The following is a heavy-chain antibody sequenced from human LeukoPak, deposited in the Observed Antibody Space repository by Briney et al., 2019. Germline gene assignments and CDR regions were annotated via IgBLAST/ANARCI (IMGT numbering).Heavy chain of an antibody. CDR1: GFTFSNYW. CDR3: ASPRGYGYYFDY. CDR2: IKQDGSEK. J-gene: IGHJ4*02. Sequence: GSLRLSCSASGFTFSNYWMSWVRQAPGKGLEWVANIKQDGSEKYYVDSVKGRFTISRDNAKNSLYLQMNSLRAEDTAVYYCASPRGYGYYFDYWGQGTLVTVSS. V-gene: IGHV3-7*01. D-gene: IGHD5-12*01.